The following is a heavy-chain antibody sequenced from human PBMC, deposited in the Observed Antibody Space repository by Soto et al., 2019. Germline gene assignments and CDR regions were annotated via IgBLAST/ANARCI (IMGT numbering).Heavy chain of an antibody. CDR1: GGSISSSSYY. J-gene: IGHJ4*02. Sequence: SETLSLTCTVSGGSISSSSYYWGWIRQPPGKGLEWIGSIYYSGSTYYNPSLKSRVTISVDTSKNQFSLKLSSVTAADTAVYYCARLISGTFDYWGQGTLVTVSS. D-gene: IGHD5-12*01. CDR3: ARLISGTFDY. CDR2: IYYSGST. V-gene: IGHV4-39*01.